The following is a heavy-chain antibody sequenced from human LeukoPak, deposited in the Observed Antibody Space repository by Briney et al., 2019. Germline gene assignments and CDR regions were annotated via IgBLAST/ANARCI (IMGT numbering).Heavy chain of an antibody. CDR2: IYHSGST. CDR1: GYSISSGYY. J-gene: IGHJ3*02. Sequence: PSETLSLTCTVSGYSISSGYYWGWIRQPPGKGLEWIGSIYHSGSTYYNPSLKSRVTISVDTSKNQFSLKLSSVTAADTAVYYCARAVICSGGSCYPMGAFDIWGQGTMVTVSS. V-gene: IGHV4-38-2*02. D-gene: IGHD2-15*01. CDR3: ARAVICSGGSCYPMGAFDI.